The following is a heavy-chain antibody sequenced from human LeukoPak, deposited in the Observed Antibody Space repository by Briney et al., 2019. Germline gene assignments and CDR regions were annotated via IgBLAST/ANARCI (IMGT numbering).Heavy chain of an antibody. D-gene: IGHD2-2*01. Sequence: PSETLSLTCTVSGGSISSCYWSWIRQPAGKGLEWIGRIYTSGSTNYNPSPKSRVTMSVDTSKNQFSPKLSSVTAADTAVYYCARGVVPAAMLDYFDYWGQGTLVTVSS. CDR1: GGSISSCY. CDR2: IYTSGST. V-gene: IGHV4-4*07. CDR3: ARGVVPAAMLDYFDY. J-gene: IGHJ4*02.